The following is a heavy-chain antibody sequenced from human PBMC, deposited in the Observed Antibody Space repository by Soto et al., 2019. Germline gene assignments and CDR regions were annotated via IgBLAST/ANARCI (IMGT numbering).Heavy chain of an antibody. V-gene: IGHV1-3*01. CDR2: INAGNGNT. Sequence: ASVKVSCKASGYTFTSYAMHWVRQAPGQMLEWMGWINAGNGNTKYSQKFQGRVTITRDTSASTAYMELSSLRSEDTAVYYCARSGYSSSWYNYYYGMDVWGQGTTVTVSS. D-gene: IGHD6-13*01. J-gene: IGHJ6*02. CDR3: ARSGYSSSWYNYYYGMDV. CDR1: GYTFTSYA.